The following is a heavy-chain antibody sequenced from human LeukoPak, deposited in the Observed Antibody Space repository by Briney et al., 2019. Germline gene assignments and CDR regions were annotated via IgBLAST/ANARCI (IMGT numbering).Heavy chain of an antibody. Sequence: ASVKVSCKVSGYTLTELSMHWVRQAPGKGLEWMGGFDPEDGETIYTQKFQGRVTMTEDTSTDTAYMELSSLRSEDTAVYYCATGGIAAASNYMDVWGKGTTVTVSS. CDR2: FDPEDGET. D-gene: IGHD6-13*01. CDR3: ATGGIAAASNYMDV. CDR1: GYTLTELS. J-gene: IGHJ6*03. V-gene: IGHV1-24*01.